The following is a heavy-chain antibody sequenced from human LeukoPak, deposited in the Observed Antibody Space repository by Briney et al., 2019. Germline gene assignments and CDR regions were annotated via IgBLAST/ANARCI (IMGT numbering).Heavy chain of an antibody. CDR2: TRNKANGYTT. CDR1: GFTFSDHY. D-gene: IGHD3-22*01. Sequence: GGSLRLSCAASGFTFSDHYMDWVRQAPGKGLEWVGRTRNKANGYTTEYAASVKGRFTISRDDSKNSLYLQMNSLKTEDTAVYYCAREGEGYYYDSSGYYPQGYGMDVWGQGTTVTVSS. CDR3: AREGEGYYYDSSGYYPQGYGMDV. V-gene: IGHV3-72*01. J-gene: IGHJ6*02.